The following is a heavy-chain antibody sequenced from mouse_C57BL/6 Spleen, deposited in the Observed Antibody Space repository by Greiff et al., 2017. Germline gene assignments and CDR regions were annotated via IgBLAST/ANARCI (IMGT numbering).Heavy chain of an antibody. D-gene: IGHD1-1*01. CDR3: ARCHYGSSYYFDY. J-gene: IGHJ2*01. Sequence: VQLQQPGAELVKPGASVKLSCKASGYTFTSYWMHWVKQRPGRGLEWIGRIDPNSGGTKYNEKFKSKATLTVDKPSSTANMQLSRLTSEDSAVYYCARCHYGSSYYFDYWGQGTTLTVSS. CDR2: IDPNSGGT. V-gene: IGHV1-72*01. CDR1: GYTFTSYW.